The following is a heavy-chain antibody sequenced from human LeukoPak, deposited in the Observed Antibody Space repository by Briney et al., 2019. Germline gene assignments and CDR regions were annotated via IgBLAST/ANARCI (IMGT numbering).Heavy chain of an antibody. CDR3: AKDQTLYCGGDCLGYYYYYYMDV. CDR1: GYTFTGYY. D-gene: IGHD2-21*02. Sequence: ASVKVSCKASGYTFTGYYMHWVRQATGQGLEWMGWMNPNSGNTGYAQKFQGRVTITRNTSISTAYMELSSLRSEDTAVYYCAKDQTLYCGGDCLGYYYYYYMDVWGKGTTVTISS. CDR2: MNPNSGNT. V-gene: IGHV1-8*03. J-gene: IGHJ6*03.